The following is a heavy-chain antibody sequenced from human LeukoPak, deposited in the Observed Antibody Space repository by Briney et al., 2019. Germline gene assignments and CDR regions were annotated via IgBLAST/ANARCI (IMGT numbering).Heavy chain of an antibody. CDR1: GFTFSTLA. D-gene: IGHD2-15*01. CDR2: ISGSGATT. CDR3: ANGERRWWSEY. Sequence: GGSWSLSGAAPGFTFSTLAWTGFALAQGRGWKWVSGISGSGATTNYADSVKGRFTISRDNSKNTLFLQMNSLRAEDTAVYYCANGERRWWSEYWGQGTLVTVSS. J-gene: IGHJ4*02. V-gene: IGHV3-23*01.